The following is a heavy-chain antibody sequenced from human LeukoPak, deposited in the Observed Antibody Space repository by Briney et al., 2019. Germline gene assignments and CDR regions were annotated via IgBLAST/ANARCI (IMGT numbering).Heavy chain of an antibody. CDR2: IKQNGSVK. CDR1: GFTFSGYW. J-gene: IGHJ4*02. V-gene: IGHV3-7*05. CDR3: ARGIYDSVGLYFDL. Sequence: GGSLILSCASAGFTFSGYWMTWVRQTPEKGLEWVANIKQNGSVKYYGDSVKGRFTSSRDNAKNSRYLQMNSLRAEDTAVYYCARGIYDSVGLYFDLWGQGTLVTVSS. D-gene: IGHD3-16*01.